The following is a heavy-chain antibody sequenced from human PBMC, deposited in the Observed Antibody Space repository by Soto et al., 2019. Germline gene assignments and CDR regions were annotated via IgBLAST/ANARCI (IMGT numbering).Heavy chain of an antibody. CDR2: ISAYNGNT. Sequence: ASVKVSCKGSGYTFGNFGISWLREAPGQGLEWMGWISAYNGNTHYAQRLQGRVTLTTDTSRSTGYMELGSLTPDDTAVYFCARDVPATAGFLWDFWGQGTLVTVSS. D-gene: IGHD3-3*01. J-gene: IGHJ4*02. CDR1: GYTFGNFG. V-gene: IGHV1-18*04. CDR3: ARDVPATAGFLWDF.